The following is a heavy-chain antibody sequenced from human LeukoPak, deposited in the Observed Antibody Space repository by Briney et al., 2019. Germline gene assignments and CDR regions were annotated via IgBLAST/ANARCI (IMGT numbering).Heavy chain of an antibody. Sequence: SQTLSLTCAVSGGSISSGGYYWNWIRQHPGKGLEWIGYIYYTGSTYYNPSLKSRVTISVDTSKNQFSLKLSSVTAADTAVYYCARLDGSWMGSWGQGTLVTVSS. D-gene: IGHD2-15*01. CDR3: ARLDGSWMGS. V-gene: IGHV4-30-4*08. J-gene: IGHJ5*02. CDR1: GGSISSGGYY. CDR2: IYYTGST.